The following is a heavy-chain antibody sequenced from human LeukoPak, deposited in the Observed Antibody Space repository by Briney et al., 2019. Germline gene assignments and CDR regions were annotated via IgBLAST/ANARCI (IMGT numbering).Heavy chain of an antibody. J-gene: IGHJ4*02. V-gene: IGHV3-74*01. CDR1: GFTFSSYW. D-gene: IGHD6-13*01. Sequence: EGSLSLSCAASGFTFSSYWMHWVRQAPGKGLVWVSRINSDGSSTSYADSVKGRFTISRDNAKNTLYLQMNSLRAEDTAVYYCARVDSSSWSPFDYWGQGTLVTVSS. CDR3: ARVDSSSWSPFDY. CDR2: INSDGSST.